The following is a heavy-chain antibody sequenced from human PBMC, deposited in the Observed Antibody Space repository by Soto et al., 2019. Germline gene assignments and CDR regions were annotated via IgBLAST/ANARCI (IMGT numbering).Heavy chain of an antibody. Sequence: GSLRLSCAASGFTFTNAWMNWVRQAPGKGLEWVSSITYTGVSTYYADSVKGRFTISRDNSRDTLFLQMNSLRAEDTAIYYCAKSSVWYPYFDSWGQGTLVTVSS. CDR1: GFTFTNAW. V-gene: IGHV3-23*01. CDR3: AKSSVWYPYFDS. J-gene: IGHJ4*02. D-gene: IGHD6-13*01. CDR2: ITYTGVST.